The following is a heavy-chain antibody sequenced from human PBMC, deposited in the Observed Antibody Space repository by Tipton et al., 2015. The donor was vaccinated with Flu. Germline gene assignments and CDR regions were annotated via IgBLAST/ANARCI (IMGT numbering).Heavy chain of an antibody. V-gene: IGHV3-9*01. CDR1: GFTFDDYA. CDR3: AKTRGWTNGYYED. CDR2: ISWASGDI. Sequence: SLRLSCSASGFTFDDYAMHWVRQAPGKGLEWVSGISWASGDIRYADSVKGRFTISRDNAKNSLYLQMNSLRDEDTALYHCAKTRGWTNGYYEDWGQGTLVTVSS. J-gene: IGHJ4*02. D-gene: IGHD3-16*01.